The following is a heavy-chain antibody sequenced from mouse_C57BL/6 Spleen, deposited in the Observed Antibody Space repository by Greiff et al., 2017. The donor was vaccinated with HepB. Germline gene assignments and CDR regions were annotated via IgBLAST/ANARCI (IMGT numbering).Heavy chain of an antibody. V-gene: IGHV2-2*01. CDR1: GFSLTSYG. CDR3: ARGTRDAMDY. Sequence: QVHVKQSGPGLVQPSQSLSITCTVSGFSLTSYGVHWVRQSPGKGLEWLGVIWSGGSTDYNAAFISRLSISKDNSKSQVFFKMNSLQADDTAIYYCARGTRDAMDYWGQGTSVTVSS. J-gene: IGHJ4*01. CDR2: IWSGGST. D-gene: IGHD3-3*01.